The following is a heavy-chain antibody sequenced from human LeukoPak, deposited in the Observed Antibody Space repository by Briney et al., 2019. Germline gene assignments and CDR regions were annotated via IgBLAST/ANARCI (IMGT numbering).Heavy chain of an antibody. Sequence: GASVKVSCKASGYTFTSYGISWVRQAPGQGLEWMGWISAYNGNTNYAQKLQGRVTMTTDTSTSTAYMELRSLRSDDTAVYYCARDGLHSSSGQYYYYYYMDVWGKGTTVTVSS. CDR1: GYTFTSYG. CDR2: ISAYNGNT. V-gene: IGHV1-18*01. J-gene: IGHJ6*03. D-gene: IGHD6-6*01. CDR3: ARDGLHSSSGQYYYYYYMDV.